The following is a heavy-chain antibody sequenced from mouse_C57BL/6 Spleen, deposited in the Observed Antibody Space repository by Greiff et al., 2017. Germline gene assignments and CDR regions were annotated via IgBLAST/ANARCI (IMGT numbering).Heavy chain of an antibody. CDR2: ISSGGSYT. V-gene: IGHV5-6*02. D-gene: IGHD2-3*01. CDR3: ARRDGSPYAMDY. CDR1: GFTFSSYG. J-gene: IGHJ4*01. Sequence: EVKLVESGGDLVKPGGSLKLSCAASGFTFSSYGMSWVRQTPDKRLEWVATISSGGSYTYYPDSVKGRFTISRDNAKNTLYLQMSSLKSEDTAMYYCARRDGSPYAMDYWGQGTSVTVSS.